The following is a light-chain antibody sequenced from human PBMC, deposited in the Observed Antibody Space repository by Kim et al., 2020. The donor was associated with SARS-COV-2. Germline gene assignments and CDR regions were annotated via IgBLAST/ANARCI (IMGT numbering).Light chain of an antibody. CDR1: QGISSY. CDR2: AAS. Sequence: AIRITQSPSSLSASTGDRVTITCRASQGISSYLAWYQQKPGKAPKLLIYAASTLQSGVPSRFSGSGSGTDFTFTISCLQSEDIATYYCQQYYSYPRTFGQGTRVEIK. CDR3: QQYYSYPRT. J-gene: IGKJ1*01. V-gene: IGKV1-8*01.